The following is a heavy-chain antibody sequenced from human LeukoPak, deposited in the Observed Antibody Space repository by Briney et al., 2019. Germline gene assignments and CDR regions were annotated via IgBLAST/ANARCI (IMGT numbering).Heavy chain of an antibody. CDR1: GYTLTRYY. D-gene: IGHD2-2*01. V-gene: IGHV1-46*01. J-gene: IGHJ6*02. Sequence: KVSCKASGYTLTRYYMHWVRQAPGQGLEWMGIINPSGGSTSYAQKFQGRVSMTRDTSTSTVSMELSSLRSEDTAVYYCARDQGCGSTSCHYYALDVWGQGTTVTVSS. CDR2: INPSGGST. CDR3: ARDQGCGSTSCHYYALDV.